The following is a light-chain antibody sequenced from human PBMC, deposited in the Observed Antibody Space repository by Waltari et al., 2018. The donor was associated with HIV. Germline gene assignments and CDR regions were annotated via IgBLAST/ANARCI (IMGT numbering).Light chain of an antibody. Sequence: QSALTQPASVSGSLGQSITISCIGTSSDIATYVSWYQHHPDHAPRPVLYDANTPPSGIPLRFSGSKSGNTASLTISGLQAEDEADYYCASYTRTSTVVFGGGTKVTVL. CDR1: SSDIATY. CDR3: ASYTRTSTVV. CDR2: DAN. V-gene: IGLV2-14*01. J-gene: IGLJ3*02.